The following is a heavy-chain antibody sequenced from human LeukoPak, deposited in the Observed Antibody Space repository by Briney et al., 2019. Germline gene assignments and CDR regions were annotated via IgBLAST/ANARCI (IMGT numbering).Heavy chain of an antibody. V-gene: IGHV3-7*04. CDR3: AREGTGTFDY. Sequence: GGSLRLSCAASGFTFSSYWMTWIRQAPGKGLEWVANIKQDGSDKYYVDSVRGRFTISRDNAKNSLYLQMNSLRAEDTAVYYCAREGTGTFDYWGQGTLVTVSS. CDR2: IKQDGSDK. J-gene: IGHJ4*02. CDR1: GFTFSSYW. D-gene: IGHD1-1*01.